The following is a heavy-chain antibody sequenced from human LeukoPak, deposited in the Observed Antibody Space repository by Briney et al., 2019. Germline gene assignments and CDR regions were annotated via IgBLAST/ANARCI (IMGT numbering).Heavy chain of an antibody. J-gene: IGHJ4*02. CDR1: GFSVSSYY. Sequence: GGSLRLSCAASGFSVSSYYMTWVRQAPGEGLELVSVIYSGGGTYYADSGKGRFTISRDNSENTLYLQMNSLRAEDTAVYYCARVPLYDFWSGPGYFDYWGQGILVTVSP. CDR3: ARVPLYDFWSGPGYFDY. D-gene: IGHD3-3*01. V-gene: IGHV3-66*01. CDR2: IYSGGGT.